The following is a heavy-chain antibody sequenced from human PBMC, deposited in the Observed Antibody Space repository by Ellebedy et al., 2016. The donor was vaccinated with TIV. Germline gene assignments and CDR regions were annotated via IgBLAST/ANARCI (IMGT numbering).Heavy chain of an antibody. CDR3: AKDSGKYGWNSEY. J-gene: IGHJ4*02. D-gene: IGHD3-10*01. Sequence: GESLKISCAASGFTFTTYAMHWVRQAPGKGLEWVSGIGTGGNTFYADSVRGRFTISRDTSKNTVFLQMNSLRAEDTALYYCAKDSGKYGWNSEYWGQGTQVTVSS. CDR1: GFTFTTYA. V-gene: IGHV3-23*01. CDR2: IGTGGNT.